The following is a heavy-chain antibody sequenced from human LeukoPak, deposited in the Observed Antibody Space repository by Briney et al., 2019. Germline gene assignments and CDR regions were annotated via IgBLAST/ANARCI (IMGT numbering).Heavy chain of an antibody. J-gene: IGHJ5*02. CDR1: GFTFTNNW. CDR3: ARGRGWIDP. D-gene: IGHD5-24*01. Sequence: PGGSLRLWCVAAGFTFTNNWMTWFRQAPGKGLEWVANVNEDGSEKHYLDSVKGRFTISRDNAKNSVYLQMNNLRVEETAVYYCARGRGWIDPWGQGTLVTVSS. CDR2: VNEDGSEK. V-gene: IGHV3-7*01.